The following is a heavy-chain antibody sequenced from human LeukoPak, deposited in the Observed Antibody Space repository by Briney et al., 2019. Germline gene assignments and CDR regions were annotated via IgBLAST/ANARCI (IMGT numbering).Heavy chain of an antibody. CDR2: ISGSGGST. J-gene: IGHJ5*02. CDR3: AKDAMAVAGNVNWFDP. V-gene: IGHV3-23*01. Sequence: PGGSLRLSCAASGFTFDTYAMNWVRQAPGKGLEWDSVISGSGGSTYYADSVKGRFTISRDNSRNTLYLQMNSLRAEDTALYYCAKDAMAVAGNVNWFDPWGQGTLVTVSS. CDR1: GFTFDTYA. D-gene: IGHD6-19*01.